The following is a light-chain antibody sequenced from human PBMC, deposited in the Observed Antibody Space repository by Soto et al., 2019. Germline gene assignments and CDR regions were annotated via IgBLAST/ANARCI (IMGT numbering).Light chain of an antibody. CDR3: QQRINWQIT. J-gene: IGKJ5*01. CDR1: QSVSSY. V-gene: IGKV3-11*01. CDR2: DAS. Sequence: EIVVTQSPATLSLSPGERATISCRDSQSVSSYLAWYQQKPGQAPRLLIYDASNRATGIPARFSGSGSGTDFALTISSLEPEDFAVYYCQQRINWQITFGQGTRLEIK.